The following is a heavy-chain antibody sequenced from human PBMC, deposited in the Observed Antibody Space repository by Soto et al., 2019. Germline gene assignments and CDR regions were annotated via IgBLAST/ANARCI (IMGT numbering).Heavy chain of an antibody. V-gene: IGHV4-59*11. D-gene: IGHD6-13*01. CDR3: ARYSAASGTYYFDY. CDR1: RGSINSHY. Sequence: SETLPLTCTVSRGSINSHYWSWIRQSPGKGLEYIGYISYSGSTNYNPSLKSRLTMSVDTSKNQFSLILYSVTAADTGVYYCARYSAASGTYYFDYWGQGTLVTVSS. J-gene: IGHJ4*01. CDR2: ISYSGST.